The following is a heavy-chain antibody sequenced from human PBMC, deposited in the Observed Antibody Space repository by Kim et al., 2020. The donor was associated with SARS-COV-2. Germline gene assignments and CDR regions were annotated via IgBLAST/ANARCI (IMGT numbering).Heavy chain of an antibody. CDR3: GGGSGYSTP. CDR2: SIT. V-gene: IGHV3-74*01. J-gene: IGHJ1*01. D-gene: IGHD6-13*01. Sequence: SITSSADSVKGRFTISRDNAKNPLFLQMTSLRAEDTAIYYCGGGSGYSTPWGQGTLVTVSS.